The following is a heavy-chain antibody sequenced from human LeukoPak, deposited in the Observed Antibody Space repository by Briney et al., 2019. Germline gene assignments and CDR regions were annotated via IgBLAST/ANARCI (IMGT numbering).Heavy chain of an antibody. CDR2: ISSSSSYI. V-gene: IGHV3-21*01. CDR3: AELGITIIGGV. J-gene: IGHJ6*04. Sequence: GGSLRLSCAASGFTFSSYSMNWVRQAPGKGLEWVSSISSSSSYIYYADSVKGRFTISRDNAKNSLYQQMNSLRAEDTAVYYCAELGITIIGGVWGKGTTVTISS. CDR1: GFTFSSYS. D-gene: IGHD3-10*02.